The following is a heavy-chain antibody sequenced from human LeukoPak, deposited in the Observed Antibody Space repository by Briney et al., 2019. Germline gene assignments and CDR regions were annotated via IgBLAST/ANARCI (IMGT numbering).Heavy chain of an antibody. V-gene: IGHV3-48*03. CDR3: ARVYSAFDFGY. Sequence: PGGSLRLSCVVSGFTFDNYAMNWVRQVPGKGLEWVAHSSKSATTIDYADSVKGRFTNSRDNAKNSLDLQMNSLRAEDTAVYYCARVYSAFDFGYWGQGVLVTVSS. J-gene: IGHJ4*02. CDR1: GFTFDNYA. CDR2: SSKSATTI. D-gene: IGHD5-12*01.